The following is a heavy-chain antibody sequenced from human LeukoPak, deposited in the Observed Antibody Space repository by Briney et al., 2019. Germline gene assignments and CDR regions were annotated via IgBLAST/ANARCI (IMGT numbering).Heavy chain of an antibody. Sequence: PGGSLGLSCAASGFTFSAYSMNWVRQAPEKGLEWVSYIGSSSSPIYYADSVKGRFTISRDNAKNSLYLQMDSLRAEDTAVYYCARDQAYSFDYWGQGTLAPVSS. CDR2: IGSSSSPI. J-gene: IGHJ4*02. CDR3: ARDQAYSFDY. CDR1: GFTFSAYS. V-gene: IGHV3-48*01. D-gene: IGHD4-11*01.